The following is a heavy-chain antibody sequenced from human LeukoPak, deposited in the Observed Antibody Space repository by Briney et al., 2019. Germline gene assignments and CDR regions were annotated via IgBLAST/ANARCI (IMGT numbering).Heavy chain of an antibody. CDR2: INPNSGGT. J-gene: IGHJ4*02. Sequence: ASVKVSCKTSGYTFTGYYIHWVRQAPGQGLEWMGWINPNSGGTNYAQNFQGRVTMTRDTSISTAYMELSSLRSDDTAVFYCANLVYSAASQYYFDYWGQGTLVTVSS. CDR1: GYTFTGYY. CDR3: ANLVYSAASQYYFDY. V-gene: IGHV1-2*02. D-gene: IGHD1-26*01.